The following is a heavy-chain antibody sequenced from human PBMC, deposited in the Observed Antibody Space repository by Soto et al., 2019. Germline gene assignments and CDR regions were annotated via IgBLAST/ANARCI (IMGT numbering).Heavy chain of an antibody. V-gene: IGHV3-30-3*01. D-gene: IGHD6-13*01. Sequence: QVQLVESGGGVVQPGRSLRLSCAASGFTFSSYAMHWVRQVPGKGLEWVAVISYDGSNKYYADSVKGRFTISRDNSKNTLYLQMNSLRAEDTAVYYCARDLTIAAAGTGGLFDYWGQGTLVTVSS. CDR1: GFTFSSYA. CDR2: ISYDGSNK. CDR3: ARDLTIAAAGTGGLFDY. J-gene: IGHJ4*02.